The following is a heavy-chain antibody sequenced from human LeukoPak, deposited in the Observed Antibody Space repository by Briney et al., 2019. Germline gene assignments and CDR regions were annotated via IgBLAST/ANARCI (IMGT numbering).Heavy chain of an antibody. V-gene: IGHV3-11*04. Sequence: SFISSSRSTMYYADSVKGRFTISRDNAKNSLYLQMNSLRAEDTAVYYCARGRGYSYGHTDYWGQETLVTVSS. J-gene: IGHJ4*02. CDR2: ISSSRSTM. CDR3: ARGRGYSYGHTDY. D-gene: IGHD5-18*01.